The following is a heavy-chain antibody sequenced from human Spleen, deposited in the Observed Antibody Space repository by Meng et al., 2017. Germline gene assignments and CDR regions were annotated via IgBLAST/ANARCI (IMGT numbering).Heavy chain of an antibody. D-gene: IGHD6-13*01. J-gene: IGHJ5*02. CDR3: ARGEGRQQLVRRPRFDP. V-gene: IGHV4-34*01. CDR1: SGSFNRYY. CDR2: IYHSGGT. Sequence: RWAPGIFDPSETLSRTCAVYSGSFNRYYWTWIRQPPGNGLEWIGEIYHSGGTAYNPSLKSRVTISVDTSKNQFSLKLSSVTAADTAVYYCARGEGRQQLVRRPRFDPWGQGTLVTVSS.